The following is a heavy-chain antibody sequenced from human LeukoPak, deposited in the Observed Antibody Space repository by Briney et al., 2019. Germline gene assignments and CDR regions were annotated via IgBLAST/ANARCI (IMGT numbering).Heavy chain of an antibody. CDR2: IYSGGST. CDR1: GFSVGNNY. J-gene: IGHJ4*02. V-gene: IGHV3-66*02. CDR3: AIRSSATRAFDY. Sequence: GGSLRLSCPASGFSVGNNYMSWVRQAPGKGLEWVSIIYSGGSTYYADSVKGRFTISRDNSKLYLQMNSLRAEDTAVYYCAIRSSATRAFDYWGQGTLVTVSS. D-gene: IGHD6-19*01.